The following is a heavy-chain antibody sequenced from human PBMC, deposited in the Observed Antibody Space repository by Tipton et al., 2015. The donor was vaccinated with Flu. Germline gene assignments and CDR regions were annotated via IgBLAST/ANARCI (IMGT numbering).Heavy chain of an antibody. D-gene: IGHD3-3*01. CDR2: ISGSGGST. CDR1: GFTFSSYA. V-gene: IGHV3-23*01. J-gene: IGHJ4*02. CDR3: AKEGGDLRFFVSRKGRDSSFDY. Sequence: SLRLSCAASGFTFSSYAMSWVRQAPGKGLEWVSAISGSGGSTYYADSVKGRFTISRDNSKNTLYLQMNSLRAEDTAVYYCAKEGGDLRFFVSRKGRDSSFDYWGQGTLVPVSS.